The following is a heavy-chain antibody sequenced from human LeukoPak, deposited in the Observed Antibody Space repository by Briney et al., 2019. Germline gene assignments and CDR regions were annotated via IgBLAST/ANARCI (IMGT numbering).Heavy chain of an antibody. CDR2: IWYDGRNK. CDR1: GFTFSSYG. CDR3: ARSDIVATIDAFDI. J-gene: IGHJ3*02. D-gene: IGHD5-12*01. V-gene: IGHV3-33*01. Sequence: PGGSLRLSCAASGFTFSSYGMHWVRQAPGKGLEGVAVIWYDGRNKYYADSVKGRFTISRNNSKNTLYLQMNSLRAEDTAVYHCARSDIVATIDAFDIWGQGTMVTVSS.